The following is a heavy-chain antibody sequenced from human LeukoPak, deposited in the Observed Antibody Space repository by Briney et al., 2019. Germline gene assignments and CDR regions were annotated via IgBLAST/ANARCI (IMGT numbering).Heavy chain of an antibody. Sequence: SETLSLSCTVSGGSISSSSYYWGWIRQPPGKGLEWIGSIYYSGSTYYNPSLKSRVTISVDTSKNQFSLKLSSVTAADTPVYYCARRGYSYGSTFDYWGQGTLVTVSS. D-gene: IGHD5-18*01. J-gene: IGHJ4*02. CDR3: ARRGYSYGSTFDY. CDR1: GGSISSSSYY. CDR2: IYYSGST. V-gene: IGHV4-39*01.